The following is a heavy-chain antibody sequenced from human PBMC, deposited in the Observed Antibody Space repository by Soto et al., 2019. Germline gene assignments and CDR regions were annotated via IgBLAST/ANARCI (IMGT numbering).Heavy chain of an antibody. CDR3: ARGERHYGSGSYYTDC. V-gene: IGHV3-48*02. J-gene: IGHJ4*02. CDR2: ISSSSTTI. D-gene: IGHD3-10*01. Sequence: PGGSLRLSCAASGFTFSSYSMKWVRQAPGKGLEWVSYISSSSTTIYNADSVKSRFTISRDNAKNSLYLQMNSLRDEDTAVYYCARGERHYGSGSYYTDCWGQGTLVTVSS. CDR1: GFTFSSYS.